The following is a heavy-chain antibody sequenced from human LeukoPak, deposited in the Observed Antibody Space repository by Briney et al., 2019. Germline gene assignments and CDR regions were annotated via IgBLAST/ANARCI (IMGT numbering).Heavy chain of an antibody. Sequence: GGSLRLSCAASGFTFSSYGMHWVRQAPGKGLEWVAFIRYDGSNKYYADSVKGRFTISRDNSKNTLYLQMNSLRAEDTAVYYCAKDISSGRKRAEYFQHWGQGTLVTVSS. D-gene: IGHD6-19*01. J-gene: IGHJ1*01. CDR2: IRYDGSNK. CDR1: GFTFSSYG. V-gene: IGHV3-30*02. CDR3: AKDISSGRKRAEYFQH.